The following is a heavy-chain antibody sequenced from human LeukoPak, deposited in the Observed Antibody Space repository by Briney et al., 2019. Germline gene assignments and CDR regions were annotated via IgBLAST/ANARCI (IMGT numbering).Heavy chain of an antibody. CDR2: INPNSGGT. CDR1: GYAFTGYY. D-gene: IGHD6-6*01. J-gene: IGHJ4*02. V-gene: IGHV1-2*02. CDR3: ATWRSSSSPWGLDY. Sequence: GASVKVSCKASGYAFTGYYMHWVRQAPGQGLEWMGWINPNSGGTNYAQKFQGRVTMTRDTSISTADMELSRLRPDDTAVYYCATWRSSSSPWGLDYWGQGTLVTVSS.